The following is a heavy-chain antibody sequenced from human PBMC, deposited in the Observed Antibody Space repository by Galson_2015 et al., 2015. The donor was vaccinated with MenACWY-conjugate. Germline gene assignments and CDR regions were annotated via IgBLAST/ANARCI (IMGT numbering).Heavy chain of an antibody. V-gene: IGHV1-46*01. CDR2: INPSGGST. Sequence: SVKVSCKASGYTFTSYYVHWVRQAPGQGLEWMGIINPSGGSTSYAQKFQGRVTMTRDTSTSTVYMELSSLRSEDTAVYYCARSWLLRNFYYYYGMDVWGQGTTVTVSS. CDR1: GYTFTSYY. D-gene: IGHD3-22*01. J-gene: IGHJ6*02. CDR3: ARSWLLRNFYYYYGMDV.